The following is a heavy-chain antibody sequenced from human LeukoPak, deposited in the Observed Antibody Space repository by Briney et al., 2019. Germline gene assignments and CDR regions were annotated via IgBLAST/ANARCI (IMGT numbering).Heavy chain of an antibody. V-gene: IGHV5-51*01. Sequence: GESLKISCKGSGYAFSNYWIVWVRQMPGKGLEWMGIIYPGDSETRYSPSFQGPDTISADKSIDTAYLQWSSLKASDTAIYYCARRSPTDWFDPWGQGTLVTVSS. J-gene: IGHJ5*02. CDR3: ARRSPTDWFDP. CDR1: GYAFSNYW. CDR2: IYPGDSET.